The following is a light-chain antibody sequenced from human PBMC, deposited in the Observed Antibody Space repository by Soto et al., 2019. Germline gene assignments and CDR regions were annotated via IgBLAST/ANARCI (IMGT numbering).Light chain of an antibody. V-gene: IGKV1-5*03. CDR2: TAS. Sequence: DIQMTQSPSTLSGSVGDRVTITCRASQTISSWLAWYQQTPGTAPKLLIYTASTLKSGVPSRFSGSGSGTEFPLTISSLQPDDFATYYCQHYNSYSEAFGQGTKVDI. J-gene: IGKJ1*01. CDR1: QTISSW. CDR3: QHYNSYSEA.